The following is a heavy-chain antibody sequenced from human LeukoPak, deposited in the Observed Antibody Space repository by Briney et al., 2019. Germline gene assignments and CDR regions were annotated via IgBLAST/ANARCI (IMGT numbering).Heavy chain of an antibody. J-gene: IGHJ2*01. V-gene: IGHV3-7*01. D-gene: IGHD3-22*01. CDR2: IKQEGSET. CDR3: ARDRDSRWDFDL. Sequence: PGGSLRLSCAASGFTSSTYWMSWVRQAPGKGLEWVASIKQEGSETYYVDSVKGRFTLSRDNAKNSLYLQMNSLRADDTAVYYCARDRDSRWDFDLWGRGTLVTVSS. CDR1: GFTSSTYW.